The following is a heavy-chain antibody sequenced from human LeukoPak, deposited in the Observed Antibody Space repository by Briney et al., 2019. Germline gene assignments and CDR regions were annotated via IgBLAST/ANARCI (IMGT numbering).Heavy chain of an antibody. D-gene: IGHD4-11*01. CDR3: AIASPFMSTTGAFDI. CDR1: GYNLLGYY. CDR2: INPNSGGT. Sequence: ASVKVSCKASGYNLLGYYLHWVRQAPGQGLEWMGWINPNSGGTNYAQKFQGWVAMTRDTSINTAYLEVNSLRSDATAVYYCAIASPFMSTTGAFDIWGQGTLVTVSS. V-gene: IGHV1-2*04. J-gene: IGHJ3*02.